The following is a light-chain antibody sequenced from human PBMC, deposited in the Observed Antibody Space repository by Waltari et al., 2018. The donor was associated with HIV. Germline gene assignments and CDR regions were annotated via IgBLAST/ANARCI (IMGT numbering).Light chain of an antibody. V-gene: IGKV4-1*01. CDR1: QSVLYSSNNKNY. CDR2: WAS. Sequence: DIVMTQAPDYLALSLGVRATSNFKFSQSVLYSSNNKNYLAWYQQKTGQPPKLPIYWASNRESGVPDRFSGSGSGTDFTRTSSSLQAEDVAVYYCQQYYSTPYTFGQGTKLEIK. J-gene: IGKJ2*01. CDR3: QQYYSTPYT.